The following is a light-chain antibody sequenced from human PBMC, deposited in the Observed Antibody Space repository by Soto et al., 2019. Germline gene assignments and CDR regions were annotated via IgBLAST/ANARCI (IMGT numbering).Light chain of an antibody. J-gene: IGKJ1*01. CDR2: AAS. V-gene: IGKV1-17*01. Sequence: DIQMTQSPSSLSASVGDRVTITCRASQGIRNALGWYQQKPGKAPKRLIYAASSLQSGVTSRFSGSGSGTEFNLTISILQPEYFAPYYCLQHNSYPPTFGQGTKVEIK. CDR1: QGIRNA. CDR3: LQHNSYPPT.